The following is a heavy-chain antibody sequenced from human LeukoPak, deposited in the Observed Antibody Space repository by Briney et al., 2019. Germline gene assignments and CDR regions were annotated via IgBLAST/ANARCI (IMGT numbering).Heavy chain of an antibody. J-gene: IGHJ4*02. V-gene: IGHV3-13*04. CDR1: GFTFSSYD. CDR2: IGTAGDT. CDR3: ARGGSSGYLDY. Sequence: GSLRLSCAASGFTFSSYDMHWVRQATGKGLEWVSAIGTAGDTYYPGSVKGRFTISRENAKNSLYLQMNSPRAGDTAVYYCARGGSSGYLDYWGQGTLVTVSS. D-gene: IGHD3-22*01.